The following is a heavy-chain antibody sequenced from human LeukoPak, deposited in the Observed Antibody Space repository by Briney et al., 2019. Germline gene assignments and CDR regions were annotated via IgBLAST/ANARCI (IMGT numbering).Heavy chain of an antibody. J-gene: IGHJ4*02. D-gene: IGHD5-12*01. V-gene: IGHV3-66*01. Sequence: PGGSLRLSCAASGFTVSTNYMSWVRQAPGKGLEWVSLIYSGGSTYYADSVKDRFTISRDNSKNTLYLQMNSLRAEDTAVYYCARALLYSGYPPNWGQGTLVTVSS. CDR2: IYSGGST. CDR3: ARALLYSGYPPN. CDR1: GFTVSTNY.